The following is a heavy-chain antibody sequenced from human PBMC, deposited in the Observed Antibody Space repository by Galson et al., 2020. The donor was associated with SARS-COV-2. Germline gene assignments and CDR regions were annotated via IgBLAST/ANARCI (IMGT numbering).Heavy chain of an antibody. J-gene: IGHJ5*01. V-gene: IGHV3-7*01. CDR2: IKYDGSEK. D-gene: IGHD2-8*01. CDR1: GFTFSEYW. CDR3: ARSGKWSWDS. Sequence: GGSLRLSCAASGFTFSEYWMNWVRQAPGKGLEWVASIKYDGSEKNYLDSVKGRFTISRDNTKNSLYLQMNSLGAEDSGVYYCARSGKWSWDSWCQGTLVTVSS.